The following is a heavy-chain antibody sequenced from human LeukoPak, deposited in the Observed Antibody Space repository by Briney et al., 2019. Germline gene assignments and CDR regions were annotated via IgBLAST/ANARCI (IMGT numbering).Heavy chain of an antibody. D-gene: IGHD1-26*01. CDR2: VHLSGAT. Sequence: SETLSLTCAVSGGSITTTNWWSWVRQPPGKGLEWIGEVHLSGATNYNPSLESRVSMSIDRSKNHLSLEVTSVTAADTAIYYCTRESGAFSPFGFWGQGTLLTVSS. V-gene: IGHV4-4*02. J-gene: IGHJ4*02. CDR1: GGSITTTNW. CDR3: TRESGAFSPFGF.